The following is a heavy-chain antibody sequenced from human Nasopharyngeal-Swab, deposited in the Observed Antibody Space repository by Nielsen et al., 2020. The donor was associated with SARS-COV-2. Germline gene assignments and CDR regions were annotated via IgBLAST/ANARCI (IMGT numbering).Heavy chain of an antibody. CDR2: IWYDGNNK. Sequence: WIRQPPGKGLEWVAIIWYDGNNKYYGDSVKGRFTISRDNSKNTLYLQMNSLRAEDSAVYYCARGSVAGPFDYWGQGTLVTVPQ. J-gene: IGHJ4*02. V-gene: IGHV3-33*01. CDR3: ARGSVAGPFDY. D-gene: IGHD6-19*01.